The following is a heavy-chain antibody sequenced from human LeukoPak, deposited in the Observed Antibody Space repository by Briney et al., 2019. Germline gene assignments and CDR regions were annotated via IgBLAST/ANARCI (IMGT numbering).Heavy chain of an antibody. CDR1: GFTVSSNY. V-gene: IGHV3-66*01. CDR3: AREGYDSSGRQLGV. CDR2: IYSGGNT. J-gene: IGHJ6*02. Sequence: GGSLRLSCAASGFTVSSNYMSWVCQAPGKGLEWVSVIYSGGNTYYADSVKGRFTISRDNSKNTLYLQMNSLRAEDTAVYYCAREGYDSSGRQLGVWGQGTTVTVSS. D-gene: IGHD3-22*01.